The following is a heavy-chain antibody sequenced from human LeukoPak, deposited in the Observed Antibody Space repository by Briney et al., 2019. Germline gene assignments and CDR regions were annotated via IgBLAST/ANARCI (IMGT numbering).Heavy chain of an antibody. CDR2: IYHSGST. CDR3: ARHSGDIVVVPATFLFDY. D-gene: IGHD2-2*01. V-gene: IGHV4-38-2*01. J-gene: IGHJ4*02. CDR1: GYSLSSGYY. Sequence: SETLSLTCAVSGYSLSSGYYWGWIRQPPGKGLEWIGSIYHSGSTYYNQSLKSRVTISVDTSKNQFSLKLSSVTAADTAVYYCARHSGDIVVVPATFLFDYWGQGTLVTVSS.